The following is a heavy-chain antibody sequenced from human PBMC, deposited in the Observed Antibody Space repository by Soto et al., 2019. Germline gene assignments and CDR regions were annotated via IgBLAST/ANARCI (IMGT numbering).Heavy chain of an antibody. CDR3: ARHDCSSTSCYFSSWFDP. J-gene: IGHJ5*02. CDR1: GGSISSYY. D-gene: IGHD2-2*01. CDR2: IYYSGST. V-gene: IGHV4-59*08. Sequence: SETLSLTCTVSGGSISSYYWSWIRQPPGKGLEWIGYIYYSGSTNYNPSLKSRVTISVDTSKNQFSLKLGSVTAADTAVYYCARHDCSSTSCYFSSWFDPWGQGTLVTVSS.